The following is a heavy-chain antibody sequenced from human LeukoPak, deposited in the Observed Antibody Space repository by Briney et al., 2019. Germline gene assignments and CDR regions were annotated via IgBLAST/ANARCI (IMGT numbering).Heavy chain of an antibody. V-gene: IGHV3-30*03. Sequence: PGGSLRLSCAASGFSFTNYGFHWVRQAPGKGLEWVAVISLDGNNKYYEDSVKGRFTISRDNAKNSLYLQMNSLRAEDTAVYYCARDPLVPGGIPHGTYFDSWGQGTLVTVSS. CDR1: GFSFTNYG. CDR3: ARDPLVPGGIPHGTYFDS. J-gene: IGHJ4*02. D-gene: IGHD2-2*02. CDR2: ISLDGNNK.